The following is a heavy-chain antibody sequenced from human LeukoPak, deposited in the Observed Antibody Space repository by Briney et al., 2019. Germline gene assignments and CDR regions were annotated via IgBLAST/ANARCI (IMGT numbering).Heavy chain of an antibody. CDR1: GYTFTSYA. V-gene: IGHV1-3*01. D-gene: IGHD5-12*01. CDR3: ARDRSSGYEPYFDY. CDR2: INAGNGNT. Sequence: ASVKVSCKASGYTFTSYAMHWVRQAPGQRLEWMGWINAGNGNTKYSQKFQGRDTITRDTSASTAYMELSSLRSEDTAVYYCARDRSSGYEPYFDYWGQGTLVTVSS. J-gene: IGHJ4*02.